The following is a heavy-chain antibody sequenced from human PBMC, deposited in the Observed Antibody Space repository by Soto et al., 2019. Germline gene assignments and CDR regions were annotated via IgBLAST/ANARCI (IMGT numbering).Heavy chain of an antibody. Sequence: GESLKISCKGSGYSFTNSWIAWVRQMPGKGLEWMGIIYPGDSETKYSPSFQGQVTISVDKSVSITYLQWSSLKASDTAIYYCAKKGGGLDSWGQGTLVTVSS. J-gene: IGHJ4*02. CDR2: IYPGDSET. CDR1: GYSFTNSW. D-gene: IGHD2-15*01. CDR3: AKKGGGLDS. V-gene: IGHV5-51*01.